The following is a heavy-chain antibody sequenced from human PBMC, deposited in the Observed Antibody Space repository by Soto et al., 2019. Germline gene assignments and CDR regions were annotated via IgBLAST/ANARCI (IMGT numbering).Heavy chain of an antibody. CDR3: ARDGYSREPYYYYYYGMDV. Sequence: GSLRLSCAASGXIFSSHYMTWVRQAPGKGLELVAVLYSSGLTYYADSVKGRFTISRDNSKNTLYLQMNSLRAEDTAVYYFARDGYSREPYYYYYYGMDVWGQGTTGTVSS. CDR2: LYSSGLT. CDR1: GXIFSSHY. D-gene: IGHD2-21*01. J-gene: IGHJ6*02. V-gene: IGHV3-66*03.